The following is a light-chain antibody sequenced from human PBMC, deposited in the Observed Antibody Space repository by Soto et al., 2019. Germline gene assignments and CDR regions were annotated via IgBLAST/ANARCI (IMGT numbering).Light chain of an antibody. Sequence: EIVMTQSLATLSVSPGERATLSCRASQSVSSNLAWYQQKPGQAPRLLIYGASTRATGIPARFSGSGSGTEFTLTISSLQSEDFAVYYCQQRAKWPSTFGPGTKVEMK. CDR3: QQRAKWPST. V-gene: IGKV3-15*01. CDR1: QSVSSN. J-gene: IGKJ2*02. CDR2: GAS.